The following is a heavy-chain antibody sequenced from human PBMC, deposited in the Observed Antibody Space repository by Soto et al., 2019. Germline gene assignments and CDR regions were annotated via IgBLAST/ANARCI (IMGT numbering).Heavy chain of an antibody. Sequence: HPGGSLRLSCTASGFTFGDYAMSWVRQAPGKGLEWVGFIRSKAYGGTTEYAASVKGRFTISRDDSKSIAYLQMNSLKTEDTAVYYCTRDKDIVIMVYATGGMDVWGQGTTVTVSS. J-gene: IGHJ6*02. V-gene: IGHV3-49*04. CDR2: IRSKAYGGTT. CDR3: TRDKDIVIMVYATGGMDV. CDR1: GFTFGDYA. D-gene: IGHD2-8*01.